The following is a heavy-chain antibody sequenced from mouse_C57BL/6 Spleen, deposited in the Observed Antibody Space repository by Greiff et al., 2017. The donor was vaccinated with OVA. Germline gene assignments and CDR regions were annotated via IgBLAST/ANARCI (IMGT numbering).Heavy chain of an antibody. CDR2: IDPETGGT. J-gene: IGHJ4*01. V-gene: IGHV1-15*01. D-gene: IGHD1-1*01. CDR1: GYTFTDYE. Sequence: VQLQQSGAELVRPGASVTLSCKASGYTFTDYEMHWVKQTPVHGLEWIGAIDPETGGTAYNQKFKGKAILTADKSSSTAYMELRSLTSEDSAVYYCTRGFLYGSSYVGAMDYWGQGTSGTVSS. CDR3: TRGFLYGSSYVGAMDY.